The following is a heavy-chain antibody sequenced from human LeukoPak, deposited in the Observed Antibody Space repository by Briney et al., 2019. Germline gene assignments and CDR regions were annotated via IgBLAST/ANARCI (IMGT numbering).Heavy chain of an antibody. D-gene: IGHD3-10*01. J-gene: IGHJ4*02. Sequence: GSLRLSCAASGFTVSSNYMSWVRQAPGKGLEWVSLISGDGGSTYYADSVKGRFTISRDNSKNSLYLQMNSLRTEDTALYYCAKDIGPYGSGSYGGDYWGQGTLVTVSS. V-gene: IGHV3-43*02. CDR3: AKDIGPYGSGSYGGDY. CDR1: GFTVSSNY. CDR2: ISGDGGST.